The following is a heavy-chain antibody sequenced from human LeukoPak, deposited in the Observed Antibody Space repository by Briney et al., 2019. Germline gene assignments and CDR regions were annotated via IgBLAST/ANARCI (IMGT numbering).Heavy chain of an antibody. V-gene: IGHV3-7*04. CDR2: IKQGGSKK. J-gene: IGHJ4*02. Sequence: GGSLRLSCVASGFPFSSYWMTWVRQAPGKGLEWVANIKQGGSKKSYVDSVKGRFTIPRDSAKNSLYLQMNSLRAEDTAIYYCTRVGYIDEGIDYWGQGTLVTVSA. D-gene: IGHD5-24*01. CDR1: GFPFSSYW. CDR3: TRVGYIDEGIDY.